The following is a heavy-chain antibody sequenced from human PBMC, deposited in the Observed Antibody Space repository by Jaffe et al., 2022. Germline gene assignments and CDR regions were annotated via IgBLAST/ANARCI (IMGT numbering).Heavy chain of an antibody. J-gene: IGHJ6*03. CDR3: ARDYYDFWSGYWSVYYYMDV. CDR2: ISAYNGNT. CDR1: GYTFTSYG. V-gene: IGHV1-18*01. D-gene: IGHD3-3*01. Sequence: QVQLVQSGAEVKKPGASVKVSCKASGYTFTSYGISWVRQAPGQGLEWMGWISAYNGNTNYAQKLQGRVTMTTDTSTSTAYMELRSLRSDDTAVYYCARDYYDFWSGYWSVYYYMDVWGKGTTVTVSS.